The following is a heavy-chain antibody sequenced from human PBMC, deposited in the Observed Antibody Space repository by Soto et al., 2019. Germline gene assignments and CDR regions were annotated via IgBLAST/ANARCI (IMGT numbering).Heavy chain of an antibody. Sequence: EVQVLESGGGSVQPGGSLRLSCAASGFTFSNFAMSWVRHAPGKGLEWVSEITGSTGTTYYADSVKGRFIISRDNSKNTVHLQMNSLRAKDTAVYYCAKDTSSSPYYMDVWGKGTTVTVSS. CDR3: AKDTSSSPYYMDV. J-gene: IGHJ6*03. CDR1: GFTFSNFA. CDR2: ITGSTGTT. D-gene: IGHD2-2*01. V-gene: IGHV3-23*01.